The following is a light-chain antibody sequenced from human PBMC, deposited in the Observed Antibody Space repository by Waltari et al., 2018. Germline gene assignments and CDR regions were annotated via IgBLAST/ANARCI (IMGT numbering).Light chain of an antibody. CDR1: QGIGIW. V-gene: IGKV1-5*03. CDR3: HQCNTYST. Sequence: DIQMTQSPSTLSASVGDTVTITCRASQGIGIWLAWYQQHPVRAPKLLIYKASILQTGVPSRFSGSGSGTEFTLTIANLQPDDFATYFCHQCNTYSTFGQGTKVEIK. J-gene: IGKJ1*01. CDR2: KAS.